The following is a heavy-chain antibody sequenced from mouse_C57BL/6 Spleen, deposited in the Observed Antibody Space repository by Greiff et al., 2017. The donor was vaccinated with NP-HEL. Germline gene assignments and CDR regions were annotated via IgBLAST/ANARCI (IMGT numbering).Heavy chain of an antibody. CDR1: GFTFSSYG. Sequence: EAKLVESGGGLVQPGGSLKLSCAASGFTFSSYGMSWVRQTPDKRLELVATINSNGGSTYYPDSVKGRFTISRDNAKNTLYLQMCSLKSEDTAMYYCARMARTINWGQGTTLTVSS. CDR3: ARMARTIN. V-gene: IGHV5-6-3*01. CDR2: INSNGGST. J-gene: IGHJ2*01.